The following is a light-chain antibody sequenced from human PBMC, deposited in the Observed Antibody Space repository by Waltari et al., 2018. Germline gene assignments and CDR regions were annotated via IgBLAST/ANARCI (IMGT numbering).Light chain of an antibody. V-gene: IGLV3-25*03. J-gene: IGLJ2*01. Sequence: SYALTQPPSVSVSPGQTARITCSGDALPRVYTYWYQQRPGQAPALIIFKHRERLSGIPARFSASTSGTRSTLTISAVRAEDEAAYYCQSADSTNTYVVFGGGTKLTVL. CDR3: QSADSTNTYVV. CDR2: KHR. CDR1: ALPRVY.